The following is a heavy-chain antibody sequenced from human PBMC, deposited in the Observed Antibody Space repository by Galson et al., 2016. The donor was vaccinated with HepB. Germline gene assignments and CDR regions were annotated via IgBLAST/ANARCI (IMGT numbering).Heavy chain of an antibody. J-gene: IGHJ3*01. V-gene: IGHV4-31*02. CDR3: ARGYYDGRGSYYGGAFDL. Sequence: WTWIRQHPGQGLEWIGSIQTSGGTYYNPSLKSRFNISIGTPENQLSLKLSSVTAADTAVYFCARGYYDGRGSYYGGAFDLWGQGTVVTVSS. CDR2: IQTSGGT. D-gene: IGHD3-22*01.